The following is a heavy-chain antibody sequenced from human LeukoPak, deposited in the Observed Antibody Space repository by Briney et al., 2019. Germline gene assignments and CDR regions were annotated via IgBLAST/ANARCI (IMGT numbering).Heavy chain of an antibody. CDR3: APDGAARSFTNGLNWFAP. D-gene: IGHD2-8*01. Sequence: SETLSLTCTVSGGSISSGSYYWSWIRQPAGKGLEWIGRIYTSGSTNYNPSLKSRVTMSVDTSKNQLSLKLKSVTAADTAVDYSAPDGAARSFTNGLNWFAPSGQGILVTVSS. CDR1: GGSISSGSYY. CDR2: IYTSGST. V-gene: IGHV4-61*02. J-gene: IGHJ5*02.